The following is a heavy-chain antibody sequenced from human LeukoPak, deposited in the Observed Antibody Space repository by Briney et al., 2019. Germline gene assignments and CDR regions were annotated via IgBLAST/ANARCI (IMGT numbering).Heavy chain of an antibody. D-gene: IGHD3-10*01. CDR2: INAGNGNT. J-gene: IGHJ5*02. CDR3: ARDGITMVRGVIRGISYNWFDP. Sequence: ASVKVSCKASGYTFTSYAMHWVRQAPGQRLEWMGWINAGNGNTKYSQKFQGRVTITGDTSASTAYMELSSLRSEDTAVYYCARDGITMVRGVIRGISYNWFDPWGQGTLVTVSS. V-gene: IGHV1-3*01. CDR1: GYTFTSYA.